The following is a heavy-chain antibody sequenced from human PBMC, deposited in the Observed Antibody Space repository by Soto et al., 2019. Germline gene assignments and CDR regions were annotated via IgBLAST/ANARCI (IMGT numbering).Heavy chain of an antibody. J-gene: IGHJ6*02. D-gene: IGHD5-18*01. CDR3: AKEYVDTTTSTPRHYYYGMDV. V-gene: IGHV3-30*02. Sequence: GGSLRLSCEGSGFTFMSYGMYWVRQAPGKGLEWVAFIPYDGTGEHYADSVKGRFTVSRDDSKNTLYLQMNSVKTEDTAVYYCAKEYVDTTTSTPRHYYYGMDVWGQGTTVTVSS. CDR1: GFTFMSYG. CDR2: IPYDGTGE.